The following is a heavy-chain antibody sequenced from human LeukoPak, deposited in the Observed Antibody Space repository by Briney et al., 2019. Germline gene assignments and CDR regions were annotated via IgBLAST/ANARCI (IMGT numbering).Heavy chain of an antibody. V-gene: IGHV3-23*01. CDR2: ISGSGGST. D-gene: IGHD6-13*01. Sequence: GGSLRLSCAGSGYTFSNYAMTWVRQAPGKGLEWVSAISGSGGSTYYADSVKGRFTISRDNSKNTLYLQMNSLRAEDTALYYCAKTRGIAAAHWGQGTLVTVSS. J-gene: IGHJ4*02. CDR3: AKTRGIAAAH. CDR1: GYTFSNYA.